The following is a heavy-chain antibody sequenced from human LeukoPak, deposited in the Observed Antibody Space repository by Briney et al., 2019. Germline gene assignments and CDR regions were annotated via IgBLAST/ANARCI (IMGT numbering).Heavy chain of an antibody. D-gene: IGHD4-17*01. J-gene: IGHJ3*02. CDR2: TYYSGST. V-gene: IGHV4-59*08. CDR1: GDSIINYY. CDR3: ARNDYGDYGGSFDM. Sequence: PSETLSLTCTVSGDSIINYYWSWIRQPPGKGLEWIGYTYYSGSTNYNPSLKSRVTISVDTSKNQFSLKLSSVTAADTAVYYCARNDYGDYGGSFDMWGQGTKVTVSS.